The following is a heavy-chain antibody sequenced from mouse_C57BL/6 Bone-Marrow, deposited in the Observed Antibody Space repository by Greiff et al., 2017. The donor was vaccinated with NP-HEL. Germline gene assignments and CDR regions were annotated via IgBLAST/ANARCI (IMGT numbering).Heavy chain of an antibody. Sequence: EVKVVESGGGLVKPGGSLKLSCAASGFTFSDYGMHWVRQAPEKGLEWVAYISSGSSTIYYAATVKGRFTISRDNAKNTLFLQMTSLRSEDTAMYYCARMGRRGAMDYWGQGTSVTVSS. CDR1: GFTFSDYG. CDR2: ISSGSSTI. D-gene: IGHD4-1*01. V-gene: IGHV5-17*01. CDR3: ARMGRRGAMDY. J-gene: IGHJ4*01.